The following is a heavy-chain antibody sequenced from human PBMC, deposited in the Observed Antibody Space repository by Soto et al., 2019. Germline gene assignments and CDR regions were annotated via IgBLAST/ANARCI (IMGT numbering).Heavy chain of an antibody. CDR3: ARDSGRLRFLEYDFDY. V-gene: IGHV3-33*08. Sequence: GGSLRLSCAASGFTFSSYSMNWVRQAPGKGLEWVAVIWYDGSNKYYADSVKGRFTISRDNSKNTLYLQMNSLRAEDTAVYYCARDSGRLRFLEYDFDYWGQGTLVTVSS. J-gene: IGHJ4*02. CDR2: IWYDGSNK. D-gene: IGHD3-3*01. CDR1: GFTFSSYS.